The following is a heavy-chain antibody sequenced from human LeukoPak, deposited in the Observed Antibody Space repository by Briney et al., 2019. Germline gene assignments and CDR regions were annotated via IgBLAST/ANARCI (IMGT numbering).Heavy chain of an antibody. D-gene: IGHD6-13*01. V-gene: IGHV4-4*09. Sequence: KTSETLSLTCTVSGRSIRSYYWSWIRQPPGKGLEGIEYIHISRRSNYNPSGKSRDSKTPAPSKSQSSLELSSMTAADTAVYYGARGVAAACTPPYHYYYYYMDVWGKGTTVTVSS. CDR3: ARGVAAACTPPYHYYYYYMDV. CDR2: IHISRRS. CDR1: GRSIRSYY. J-gene: IGHJ6*03.